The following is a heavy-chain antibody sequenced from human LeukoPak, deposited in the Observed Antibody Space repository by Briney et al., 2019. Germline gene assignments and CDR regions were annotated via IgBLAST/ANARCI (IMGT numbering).Heavy chain of an antibody. V-gene: IGHV1-69*05. J-gene: IGHJ4*02. Sequence: SVKVSCKASGGTFSSYAISWVRQAPGQGLEWMGGIIPIFGTANYAQKFQGRVTITTDESTSTAYMELSSLRSEDTAVYYCAREGIAARIWDYWGQGTLVTVSS. CDR3: AREGIAARIWDY. CDR1: GGTFSSYA. D-gene: IGHD6-6*01. CDR2: IIPIFGTA.